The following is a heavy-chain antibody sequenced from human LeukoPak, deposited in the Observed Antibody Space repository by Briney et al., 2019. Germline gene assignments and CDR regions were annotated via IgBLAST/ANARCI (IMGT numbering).Heavy chain of an antibody. D-gene: IGHD3-10*01. CDR1: GFTFSTYG. CDR3: AKGGHYYGSGSYYGTDY. CDR2: ISYDGGNE. V-gene: IGHV3-30*18. Sequence: PGGSLSLSCAGSGFTFSTYGMHWVRQAPGKGLEWVALISYDGGNENYADSVKGRFTISRDNSKNTLYLQMNSLRAEDTAVYYCAKGGHYYGSGSYYGTDYWGQGTLVTVSS. J-gene: IGHJ4*02.